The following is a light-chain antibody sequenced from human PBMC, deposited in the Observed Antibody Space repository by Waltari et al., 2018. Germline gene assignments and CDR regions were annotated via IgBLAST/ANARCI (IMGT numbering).Light chain of an antibody. CDR2: AAS. CDR3: QQHDSYPLT. Sequence: DIQLTQSPSFLSASVGDRVTITCRASQGMSSYLAWYQQKPGKAPNLLIYAASTLQSGVPSRFSGSGSGTEFTLTISSLQPEDFVSYYCQQHDSYPLTFGGGTKVEIK. J-gene: IGKJ4*01. V-gene: IGKV1-9*01. CDR1: QGMSSY.